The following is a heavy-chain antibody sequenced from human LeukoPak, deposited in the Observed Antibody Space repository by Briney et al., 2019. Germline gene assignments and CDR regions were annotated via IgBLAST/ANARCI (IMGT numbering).Heavy chain of an antibody. D-gene: IGHD2-15*01. CDR1: GGSFSGYY. J-gene: IGHJ4*02. CDR3: ASQNIPQEYCSGGSCYSIRFDY. V-gene: IGHV4-34*01. Sequence: SETLSLTCAVYGGSFSGYYWSWIRQPPGKGLEWIGEINHSGSTNYNPSLKSRVTISVDTSKNQFSLKLSSVTAADTAVYYRASQNIPQEYCSGGSCYSIRFDYWGQGTLVTVSS. CDR2: INHSGST.